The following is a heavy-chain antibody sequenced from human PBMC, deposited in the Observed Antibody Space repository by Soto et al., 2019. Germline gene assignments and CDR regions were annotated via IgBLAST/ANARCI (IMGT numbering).Heavy chain of an antibody. V-gene: IGHV5-10-1*01. Sequence: GESLKISCKGSGYSFTSYWISWVRQMPGKGLEWMGRIDPSDSYTNYSPSFQGHVTISADKSISTAYLQWSSLKASDTAMYYCARIVVVPAARKHYYYYYGMDVWGQGTTVTSP. D-gene: IGHD2-2*01. CDR2: IDPSDSYT. J-gene: IGHJ6*02. CDR1: GYSFTSYW. CDR3: ARIVVVPAARKHYYYYYGMDV.